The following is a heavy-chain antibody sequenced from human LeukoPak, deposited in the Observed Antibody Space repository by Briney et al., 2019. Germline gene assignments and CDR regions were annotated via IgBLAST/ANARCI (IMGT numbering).Heavy chain of an antibody. D-gene: IGHD3-22*01. CDR3: AKLYDSSGYSAAYYFDY. J-gene: IGHJ4*02. CDR2: FVPEDGET. Sequence: ASVKVSCKVSGYTLTELSMHWVRQAPGKGLEWMGGFVPEDGETIYAQKFQGRVTMTEDTSTDTAYMELSSLRSEDTAVYYCAKLYDSSGYSAAYYFDYWGQGTLVTVSS. V-gene: IGHV1-24*01. CDR1: GYTLTELS.